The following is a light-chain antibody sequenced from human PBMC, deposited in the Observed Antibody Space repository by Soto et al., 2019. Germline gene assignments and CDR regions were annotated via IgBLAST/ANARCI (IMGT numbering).Light chain of an antibody. CDR1: QSVSSSY. V-gene: IGKV3-20*01. CDR2: GAS. CDR3: QQYSSSPPEFT. Sequence: EIVLTQSPGTLSLSPGERATLSCRASQSVSSSYLAWYQQRPGQPPRLLIFGASYRATGVPDRFSGSGSGTDFTLTISRLEPEDFAVYYCQQYSSSPPEFTFGPGTKVDSK. J-gene: IGKJ3*01.